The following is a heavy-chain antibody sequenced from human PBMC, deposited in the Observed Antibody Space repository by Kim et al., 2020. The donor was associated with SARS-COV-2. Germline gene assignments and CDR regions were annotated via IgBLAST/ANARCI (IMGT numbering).Heavy chain of an antibody. Sequence: GGSLRLSCAASGFTFSSYSMNWVRQAPGKGLEWVSSISSSSSYIYYADSVKGRFTISRDNAKNSLYLQMNSLRAEDTAVYYCARDSGRLLWFGEGNREYYYGMDVWGQGTTVTVSS. D-gene: IGHD3-10*01. CDR1: GFTFSSYS. V-gene: IGHV3-21*01. CDR3: ARDSGRLLWFGEGNREYYYGMDV. J-gene: IGHJ6*02. CDR2: ISSSSSYI.